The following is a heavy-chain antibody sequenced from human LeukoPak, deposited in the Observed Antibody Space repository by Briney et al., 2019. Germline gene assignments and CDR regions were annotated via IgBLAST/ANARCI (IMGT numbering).Heavy chain of an antibody. Sequence: SETLSLTCAVYGGSFSGYYWSWIRQPPGKGLEWIGEINHSGSTNYNPSLKGRVTISVDTSKNQFSLKLSSVTAADTAVYYCARLGSSWPDAFDIWGQGTMVTVSS. V-gene: IGHV4-34*01. J-gene: IGHJ3*02. D-gene: IGHD6-13*01. CDR1: GGSFSGYY. CDR3: ARLGSSWPDAFDI. CDR2: INHSGST.